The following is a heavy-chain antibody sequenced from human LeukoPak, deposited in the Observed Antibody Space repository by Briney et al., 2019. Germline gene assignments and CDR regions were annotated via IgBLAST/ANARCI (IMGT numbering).Heavy chain of an antibody. CDR1: GFSFTAYS. CDR3: ARRFDS. J-gene: IGHJ4*02. V-gene: IGHV3-48*01. Sequence: GGSLRLSCAASGFSFTAYSMNWVRQAPGRGLEWISYIGPGGDIYYADSVTGRFTVSRDIAKNSLYLQMNGLRVEDTAVYYCARRFDSWGQGTLVTVSS. CDR2: IGPGGDI.